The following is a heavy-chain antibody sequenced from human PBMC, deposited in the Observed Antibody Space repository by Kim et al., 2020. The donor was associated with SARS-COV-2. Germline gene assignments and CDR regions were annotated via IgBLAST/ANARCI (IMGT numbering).Heavy chain of an antibody. J-gene: IGHJ4*02. V-gene: IGHV3-15*01. Sequence: GGSLRLSCVASGFGFEDSWMSWVRQTPGKGLEWVGRIKSKGDGGTIDYAAPAKGRFTVPRDDSKNTLYLQMNSLKTEDTAVYYCTTDPRHWGQGTLVTVSS. CDR3: TTDPRH. CDR2: IKSKGDGGTI. CDR1: GFGFEDSW.